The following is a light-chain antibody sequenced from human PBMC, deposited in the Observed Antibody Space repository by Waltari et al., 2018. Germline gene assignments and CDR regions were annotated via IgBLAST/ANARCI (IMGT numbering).Light chain of an antibody. Sequence: ELVLTQSPATLSLSPGERATLSCRASQCVSSYLAWYQQKPGQAPRLLIYDASNRATGIPARFSGSGSGTDFTLTISSLEPEDFAVYYCQQRSNWYTFGQGTKLEIK. CDR3: QQRSNWYT. CDR1: QCVSSY. V-gene: IGKV3-11*01. J-gene: IGKJ2*01. CDR2: DAS.